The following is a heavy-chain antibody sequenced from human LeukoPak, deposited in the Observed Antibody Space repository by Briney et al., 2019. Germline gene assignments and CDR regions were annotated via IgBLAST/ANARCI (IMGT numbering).Heavy chain of an antibody. Sequence: SETLSLTCTVSSGSISSSNYYWSWIRQPAGKGLEWIGRISTIGITNYNPSLNSRVTISIDTSKNQFSLKLSSVTAADTAVYYCARDGCGGSCFHYYYYYMDVRGKGTTVTISS. V-gene: IGHV4-61*02. J-gene: IGHJ6*03. CDR2: ISTIGIT. CDR3: ARDGCGGSCFHYYYYYMDV. CDR1: SGSISSSNYY. D-gene: IGHD2-15*01.